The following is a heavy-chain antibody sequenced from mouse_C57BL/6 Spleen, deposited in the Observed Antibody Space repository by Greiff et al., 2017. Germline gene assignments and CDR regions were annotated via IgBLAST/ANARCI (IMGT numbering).Heavy chain of an antibody. J-gene: IGHJ1*03. CDR2: INPSTGGT. D-gene: IGHD1-2*01. V-gene: IGHV1-42*01. CDR1: GYSFTGYY. CDR3: GRGDSDGGYFDV. Sequence: VQLQQSGPELVKPGASVKISCKASGYSFTGYYMNWVKQSPEKSLEWIGEINPSTGGTTYNQKFKAKATLTVDKSSSTAYMQLKSLTSEDSAVYCCGRGDSDGGYFDVWGTGTTVTVSS.